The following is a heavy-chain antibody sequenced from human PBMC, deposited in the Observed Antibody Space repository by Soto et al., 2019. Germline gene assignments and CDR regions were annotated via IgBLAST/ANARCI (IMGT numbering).Heavy chain of an antibody. CDR3: ARVRMLWYGELSH. V-gene: IGHV1-3*01. Sequence: QVQLVQSGAEVKKPGASVKISCKTSGYTFMTYALHWVRQAPGQRPEWMGWINPGNGNTEYSQKLXXRXPITRDTSGRTVFMEVANMTSEDTAVYYCARVRMLWYGELSHWGQGTQVIVSA. CDR2: INPGNGNT. CDR1: GYTFMTYA. J-gene: IGHJ4*02. D-gene: IGHD3-10*01.